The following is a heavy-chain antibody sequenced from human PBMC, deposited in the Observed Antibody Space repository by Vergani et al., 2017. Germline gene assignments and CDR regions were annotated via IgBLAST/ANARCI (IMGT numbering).Heavy chain of an antibody. V-gene: IGHV4-61*02. CDR3: ARRSGGYYSGGKVHPLRTAFDV. J-gene: IGHJ3*01. Sequence: PLLFNPSQTLSLTFTISFFSIISGSYFWIFILHPSFNLLEWLCHISSIFNASHSPSLNTLVSMSVDTSKNQFSLTVTSVTAADTAIYFCARRSGGYYSGGKVHPLRTAFDVWGHGTVVTVSS. CDR1: FFSIISGSYF. D-gene: IGHD2-15*01. CDR2: ISSIFNA.